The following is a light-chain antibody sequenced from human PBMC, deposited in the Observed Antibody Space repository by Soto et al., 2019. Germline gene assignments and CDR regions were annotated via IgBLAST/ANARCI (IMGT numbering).Light chain of an antibody. V-gene: IGLV2-14*01. CDR3: SSYTSTSTGV. CDR1: SSDVGGYNY. Sequence: QSALTQPASVSGSPGQSITISCTGTSSDVGGYNYVSWYQQHPGKAPKLMIYEVSNRPSGVSNRFAGSKSGNTASLTISGLQAEDEADYYSSSYTSTSTGVFRPGTKVTVL. CDR2: EVS. J-gene: IGLJ1*01.